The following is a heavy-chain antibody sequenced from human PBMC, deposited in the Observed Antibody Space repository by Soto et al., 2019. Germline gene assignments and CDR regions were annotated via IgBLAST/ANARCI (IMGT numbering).Heavy chain of an antibody. V-gene: IGHV4-61*01. J-gene: IGHJ6*02. D-gene: IGHD2-2*01. CDR3: AGEVVPAAKVSLDYYYYGMDV. CDR1: GGSVSSGSYY. Sequence: QVQLQESGPGLVKPSETLSLTCTVSGGSVSSGSYYWSWIRQPPGKGLEWIGYIYYSGSTNYNPSLKSRVTISVDTSKNQFSLTLSSVTAADTAVYYCAGEVVPAAKVSLDYYYYGMDVWGQGTTVTVSS. CDR2: IYYSGST.